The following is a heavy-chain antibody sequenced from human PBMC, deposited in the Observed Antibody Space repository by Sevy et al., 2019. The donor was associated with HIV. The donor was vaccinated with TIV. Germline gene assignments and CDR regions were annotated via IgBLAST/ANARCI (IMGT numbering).Heavy chain of an antibody. J-gene: IGHJ4*02. CDR3: ASQRDSYERMYYFDY. CDR2: MSNTGSTI. CDR1: GFSFSIYS. D-gene: IGHD5-12*01. Sequence: GRSLRLSCAASGFSFSIYSMNWVRQAPGRGLEWVSYMSNTGSTIHDADSVKGRFTISRDNAKNSLYLQMNSLRAEDTAVYYCASQRDSYERMYYFDYWGQGTLVTVSS. V-gene: IGHV3-48*01.